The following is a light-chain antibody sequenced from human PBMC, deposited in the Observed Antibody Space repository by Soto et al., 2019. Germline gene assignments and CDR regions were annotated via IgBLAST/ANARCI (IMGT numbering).Light chain of an antibody. Sequence: DIQMTQSPSTLSASVGDRVTITCRASQSISTWLAWYQQKPGKAPKLLIYKASSLESGVPSRFSGSGSGTEFTLTISSLQPDDVAPFYCQQYNTYPLTFRGGTTVEIK. J-gene: IGKJ4*01. CDR2: KAS. CDR3: QQYNTYPLT. V-gene: IGKV1-5*03. CDR1: QSISTW.